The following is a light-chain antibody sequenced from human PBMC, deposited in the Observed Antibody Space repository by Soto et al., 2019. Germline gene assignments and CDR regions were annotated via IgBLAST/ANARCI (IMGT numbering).Light chain of an antibody. CDR2: GAS. J-gene: IGKJ1*01. Sequence: EIVMTQSPATLSVSPGERATLSCRASQSVSSNLAWYQQKPGQAPRLLIYGASTRATGIPARFSGRGSGTEFTLTIRSLQSEDFAVYYCQQYNNWPWTFGQGTKVDIK. CDR1: QSVSSN. CDR3: QQYNNWPWT. V-gene: IGKV3-15*01.